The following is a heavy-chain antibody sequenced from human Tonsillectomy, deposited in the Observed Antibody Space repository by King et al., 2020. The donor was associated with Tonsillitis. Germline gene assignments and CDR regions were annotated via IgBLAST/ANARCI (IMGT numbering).Heavy chain of an antibody. CDR1: GFTFDDYA. J-gene: IGHJ5*02. D-gene: IGHD4-11*01. CDR2: ISWNSGSI. Sequence: VQLVESGGGLVQPGRSLRLSCAASGFTFDDYAMHWVRQAPGKGLEWVSGISWNSGSIGYADSVKGRFTISRDNAKNSLYLQMNSLRAEDTALYYCAKGMIPDVDYSNYPWFDPWGQGTLVTASS. V-gene: IGHV3-9*01. CDR3: AKGMIPDVDYSNYPWFDP.